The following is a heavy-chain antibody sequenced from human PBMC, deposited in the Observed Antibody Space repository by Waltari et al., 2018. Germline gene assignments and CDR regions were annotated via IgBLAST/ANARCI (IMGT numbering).Heavy chain of an antibody. V-gene: IGHV3-13*01. D-gene: IGHD3-3*01. Sequence: VHGGGSLRLSCAASGFIFSSYDMHWVRQVTGKGLEWVAGIGTVGDTYHSGSVKGRFSISRENVENSLYLQMNSLRAGDTAVYYCARAKPSGYKYWYYYDMDVWGQGTTVTVSS. J-gene: IGHJ6*02. CDR3: ARAKPSGYKYWYYYDMDV. CDR1: GFIFSSYD. CDR2: IGTVGDT.